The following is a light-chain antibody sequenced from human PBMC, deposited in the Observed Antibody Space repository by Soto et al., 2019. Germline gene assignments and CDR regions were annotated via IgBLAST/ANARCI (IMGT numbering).Light chain of an antibody. Sequence: QSVLTQPPSVSAAPGQKVTISCSGSSSNIGGNSVSWYQQLPGTAPKLLIYDDNKRPSGIPDRFSGSKSGTSATLGITGFQTGDEADYYCGSWDSSLSGSVFGTGTKVTVL. V-gene: IGLV1-51*01. CDR2: DDN. CDR3: GSWDSSLSGSV. CDR1: SSNIGGNS. J-gene: IGLJ1*01.